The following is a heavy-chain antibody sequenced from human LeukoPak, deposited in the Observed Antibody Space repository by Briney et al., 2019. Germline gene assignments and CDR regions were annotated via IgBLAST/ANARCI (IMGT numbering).Heavy chain of an antibody. CDR3: ARDQGITVVRAFYGLDV. Sequence: SQTLSLTCAISGDSVSSNSAAWNWIRQSPSRGLEWLGRTYYRSKWYNDYAVSVKSRISISPDTSKNQFSLQLNSVTPEDTAVYYCARDQGITVVRAFYGLDVWGKGTTVTVSS. J-gene: IGHJ6*04. CDR1: GDSVSSNSAA. D-gene: IGHD3-10*01. V-gene: IGHV6-1*01. CDR2: TYYRSKWYN.